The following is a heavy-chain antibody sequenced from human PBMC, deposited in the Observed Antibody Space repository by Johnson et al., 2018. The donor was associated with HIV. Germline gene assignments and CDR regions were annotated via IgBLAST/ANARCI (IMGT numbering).Heavy chain of an antibody. V-gene: IGHV3-30*02. CDR3: AKETPSSGGTFDI. J-gene: IGHJ3*02. CDR2: IRYDGSNK. Sequence: VQLVESGGGVVQPGGSLRLSCAASGFTFSSYGMHWVRQAPGKGLEWVAFIRYDGSNKYYADSVKGRFTISRDNSNNTLYLQMNSLRAEDTAVYYCAKETPSSGGTFDIWGQGTMVTVSS. CDR1: GFTFSSYG. D-gene: IGHD6-25*01.